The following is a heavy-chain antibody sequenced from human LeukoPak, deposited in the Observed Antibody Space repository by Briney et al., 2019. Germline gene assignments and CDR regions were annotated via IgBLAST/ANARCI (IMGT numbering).Heavy chain of an antibody. CDR2: IYHSGST. CDR3: ARGNLFGTFGGVIAQYYFDY. D-gene: IGHD3-16*02. CDR1: GGSISSGGYS. J-gene: IGHJ4*02. V-gene: IGHV4-30-2*01. Sequence: SQTLSLTCAVSGGSISSGGYSWSWIRQPPGKGLEWIGYIYHSGSTYYNPSLKSRVTISVDRSKNQFSLKLSSVTAADTAVYYCARGNLFGTFGGVIAQYYFDYWGQGTLVTVSS.